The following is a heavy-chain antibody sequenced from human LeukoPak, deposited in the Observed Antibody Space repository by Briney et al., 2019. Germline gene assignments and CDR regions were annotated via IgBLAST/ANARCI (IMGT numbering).Heavy chain of an antibody. CDR3: ARDYGGHSEAFDI. Sequence: SGTLSLTCAVYGGSFSGYYWSWIRQPPGKGLEWIGEINHSGSTNYNPSLKSRVTISVDTSKNQFSLKQSSVTAADTAVYYWARDYGGHSEAFDIWGQGTMVTVSS. J-gene: IGHJ3*02. CDR2: INHSGST. D-gene: IGHD4-23*01. V-gene: IGHV4-34*01. CDR1: GGSFSGYY.